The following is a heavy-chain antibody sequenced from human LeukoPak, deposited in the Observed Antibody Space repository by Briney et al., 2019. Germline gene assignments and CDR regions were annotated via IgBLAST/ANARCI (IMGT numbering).Heavy chain of an antibody. D-gene: IGHD4-11*01. Sequence: PGRSLRLSCAASGFTFSSYGMHWVRQAPGKGLEWVAVISYDGSNKYYADSVKGRFTISRDNSKNTLYLQMNSLRAEDTAVYYCAKVGHSNYRCIYYYYYYRMDGRVQ. CDR1: GFTFSSYG. CDR3: AKVGHSNYRCIYYYYYYRMDG. CDR2: ISYDGSNK. J-gene: IGHJ6*01. V-gene: IGHV3-30*18.